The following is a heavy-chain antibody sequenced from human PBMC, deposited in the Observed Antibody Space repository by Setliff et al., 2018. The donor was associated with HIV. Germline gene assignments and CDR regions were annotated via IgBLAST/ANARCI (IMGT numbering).Heavy chain of an antibody. Sequence: SETLSLTCAVYGGSFSGYYWSWIRQPPGKGLEWIGEINHSGSTYYNPSLKSRVTMSVDTSKNQFSLKLTSVTAADTAVYYCARGSDYIWGNYRFPFDYWGQGTLVTVSS. CDR2: INHSGST. V-gene: IGHV4-34*01. CDR3: ARGSDYIWGNYRFPFDY. D-gene: IGHD3-16*02. CDR1: GGSFSGYY. J-gene: IGHJ4*02.